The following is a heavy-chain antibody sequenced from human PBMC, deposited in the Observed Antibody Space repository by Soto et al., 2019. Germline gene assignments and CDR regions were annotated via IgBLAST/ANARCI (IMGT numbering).Heavy chain of an antibody. CDR3: ARGPTNLVVVVAATPWDYGMDV. CDR1: GGTFSSYA. Sequence: SVKVSCKASGGTFSSYAISWVRQAPGQGLEWVGGIIPIFGTANYAQKFQGRVTITADESTSTAYMELSSLRSEDTAVYYCARGPTNLVVVVAATPWDYGMDVWGQGTTVTVSS. V-gene: IGHV1-69*13. D-gene: IGHD2-15*01. J-gene: IGHJ6*02. CDR2: IIPIFGTA.